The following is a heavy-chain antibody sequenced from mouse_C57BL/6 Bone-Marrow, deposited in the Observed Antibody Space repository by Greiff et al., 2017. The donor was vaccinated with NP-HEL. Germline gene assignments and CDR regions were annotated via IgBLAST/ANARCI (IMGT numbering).Heavy chain of an antibody. CDR1: GYTFTDYE. CDR3: TRRYYGSSYCAMDY. Sequence: VQLVESGAELVRPGASVTLSCKASGYTFTDYEMHWVKQTPVHGLEWIGANDPETGGTAYNQKFKGKAILTADKSSSTAYMELRSLTSEDSAVYYCTRRYYGSSYCAMDYWGQGTSVTVSS. CDR2: NDPETGGT. J-gene: IGHJ4*01. V-gene: IGHV1-15*01. D-gene: IGHD1-1*01.